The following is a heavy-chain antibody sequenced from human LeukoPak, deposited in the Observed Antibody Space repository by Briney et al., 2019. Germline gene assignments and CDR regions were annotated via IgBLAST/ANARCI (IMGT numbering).Heavy chain of an antibody. V-gene: IGHV3-30*09. Sequence: GGSLRLSCAASGFTFSSYAMHWVRQAPGKGLEWVAVISYDGSNKYYADSVKGRFAISRDNPKNTLYLQMNSLRAEDTAVYYCARDHPGYYGMDVWGQGTTVTVSS. CDR1: GFTFSSYA. D-gene: IGHD3-10*01. CDR3: ARDHPGYYGMDV. J-gene: IGHJ6*02. CDR2: ISYDGSNK.